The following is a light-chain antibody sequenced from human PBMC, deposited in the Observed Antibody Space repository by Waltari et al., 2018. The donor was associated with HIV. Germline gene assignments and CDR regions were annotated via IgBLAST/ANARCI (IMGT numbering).Light chain of an antibody. Sequence: SYELTQPPSVSVSPGQTASITCSGDKLGAKYACWYQQRPDQSPVLVIYQDSKRPSGIPERFSGSNSGNTATLTISGTQAMDEADYYCQAWDSSVVFGGGTKLTVL. CDR1: KLGAKY. J-gene: IGLJ2*01. V-gene: IGLV3-1*01. CDR2: QDS. CDR3: QAWDSSVV.